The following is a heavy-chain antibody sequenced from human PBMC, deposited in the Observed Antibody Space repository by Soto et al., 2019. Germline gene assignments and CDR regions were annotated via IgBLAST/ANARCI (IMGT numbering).Heavy chain of an antibody. J-gene: IGHJ4*02. D-gene: IGHD6-6*01. CDR2: MNPNSGNT. V-gene: IGHV1-8*01. Sequence: QVQLVQSGAEVKKPGASVKVSCKASGYTFTSYDINWVRQATGQGLEWMGWMNPNSGNTGYAQKFQGRVTMNRNTSISTAYMELSSLRSEDTAVYYCTFYGSSSLAFDYWGQGTLVTVSS. CDR1: GYTFTSYD. CDR3: TFYGSSSLAFDY.